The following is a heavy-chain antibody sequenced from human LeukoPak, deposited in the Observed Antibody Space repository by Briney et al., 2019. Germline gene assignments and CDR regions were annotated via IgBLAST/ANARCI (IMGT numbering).Heavy chain of an antibody. J-gene: IGHJ4*02. CDR3: ARGGYCSGGSCYWYYFDY. Sequence: ASVKVSCKASGYTFTSYGISRVRQAPGQGLEWMGWISAYNGNTNYAQKLQGRVTMTTDTSTSTAYMELRSLRSDDTAVYYCARGGYCSGGSCYWYYFDYWGQGTLVTVSS. CDR2: ISAYNGNT. CDR1: GYTFTSYG. V-gene: IGHV1-18*01. D-gene: IGHD2-15*01.